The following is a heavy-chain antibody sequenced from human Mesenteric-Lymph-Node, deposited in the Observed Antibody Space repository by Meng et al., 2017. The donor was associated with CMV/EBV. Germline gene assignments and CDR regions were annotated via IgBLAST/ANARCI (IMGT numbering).Heavy chain of an antibody. CDR3: ARETYYYDSSGYYLAEPSFDY. D-gene: IGHD3-22*01. CDR2: ISYDGSNK. CDR1: YA. J-gene: IGHJ4*02. V-gene: IGHV3-30-3*01. Sequence: YAMHWVRQAPGKGLEWVAVISYDGSNKYYADSVKGRFTISRDNSKNTLYLQMNSLRAEDTAVYYCARETYYYDSSGYYLAEPSFDYWGQGTLVTVSS.